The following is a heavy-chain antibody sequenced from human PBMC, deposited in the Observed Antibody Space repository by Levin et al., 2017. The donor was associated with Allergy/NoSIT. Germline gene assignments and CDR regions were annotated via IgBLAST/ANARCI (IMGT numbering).Heavy chain of an antibody. CDR3: ARVRAYYDFWSGTDYAFDI. V-gene: IGHV4-30-4*01. D-gene: IGHD3-3*01. CDR1: GGSISSGDYY. CDR2: IYYSGST. Sequence: SETLSLTCTVSGGSISSGDYYWSWIRQPPGKGLEWIGYIYYSGSTYYNPSLKSRVTISVDTSKNQFSLKLSSVTAADTAVYYCARVRAYYDFWSGTDYAFDIWGQGTMVTVSS. J-gene: IGHJ3*02.